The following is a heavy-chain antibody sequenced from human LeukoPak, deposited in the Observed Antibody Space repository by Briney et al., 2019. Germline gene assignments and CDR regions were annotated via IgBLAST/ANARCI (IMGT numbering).Heavy chain of an antibody. CDR2: TSSNGGRT. CDR3: ARRVAPTDYLGMDV. V-gene: IGHV3-64*02. D-gene: IGHD4-17*01. CDR1: GFTFSSYA. Sequence: GGSLRLSCSASGFTFSSYAMHWVRQAPGKGLQYVSATSSNGGRTYYADSVKGRFTISRDNSKNTLYLQMGSLRGEDMAVYYCARRVAPTDYLGMDVWGQGTTVTVSS. J-gene: IGHJ6*02.